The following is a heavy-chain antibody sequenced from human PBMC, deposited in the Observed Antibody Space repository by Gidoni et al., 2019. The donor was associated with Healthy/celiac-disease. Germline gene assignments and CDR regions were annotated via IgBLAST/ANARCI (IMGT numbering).Heavy chain of an antibody. V-gene: IGHV4-59*01. CDR1: VGSISSYY. CDR2: IYYSGST. Sequence: QVQLQESGPGLVKPSETLSLTCTVSVGSISSYYWSWIRQPPGKGLEWIGYIYYSGSTNYNPSLKSRVTISVDTSKNQFSLKLSSVTAADTAVYYCARETGYSSGGLDYWGQGTLVTVSS. J-gene: IGHJ4*02. CDR3: ARETGYSSGGLDY. D-gene: IGHD6-19*01.